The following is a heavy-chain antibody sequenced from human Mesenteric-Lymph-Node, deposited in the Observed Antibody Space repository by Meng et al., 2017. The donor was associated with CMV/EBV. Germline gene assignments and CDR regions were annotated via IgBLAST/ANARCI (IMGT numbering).Heavy chain of an antibody. CDR3: ASGVMVRGAYGMDV. D-gene: IGHD3-10*01. CDR2: LRYDRIHK. V-gene: IGHV3-30*02. Sequence: GESLKISFAASGFNLRDYGVHWVRRAPGKGLEWLAFLRYDRIHKYYSDSVKGRFTISRDNAKNTLYLQMNSLRAEDTAVYYCASGVMVRGAYGMDVWGQGTTVTVSS. CDR1: GFNLRDYG. J-gene: IGHJ6*02.